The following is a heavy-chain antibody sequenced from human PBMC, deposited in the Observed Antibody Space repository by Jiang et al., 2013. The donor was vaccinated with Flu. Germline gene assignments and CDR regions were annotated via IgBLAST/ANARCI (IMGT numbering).Heavy chain of an antibody. D-gene: IGHD4-17*01. J-gene: IGHJ4*02. CDR2: IWDDGSNK. CDR3: ARDPTSYGNYFDY. Sequence: RLSCAASGFTFSSYGMHWVRQAPGKGLEWVAVIWDDGSNKYYADSVKGRFAISRDNSKNTLYLQMNSLRDEDTAVYYCARDPTSYGNYFDYWGQGTLVTVSS. V-gene: IGHV3-33*08. CDR1: GFTFSSYG.